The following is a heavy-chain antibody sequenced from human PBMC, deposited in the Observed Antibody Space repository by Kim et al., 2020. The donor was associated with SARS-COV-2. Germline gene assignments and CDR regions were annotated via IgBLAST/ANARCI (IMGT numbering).Heavy chain of an antibody. Sequence: SYYADSVGGRFTISRDNSKNTLFLQMNGLRSEDTAVYYCARTPPYFYYMDVWGKGTTVTVSS. V-gene: IGHV3-30*03. J-gene: IGHJ6*03. D-gene: IGHD2-15*01. CDR2: S. CDR3: ARTPPYFYYMDV.